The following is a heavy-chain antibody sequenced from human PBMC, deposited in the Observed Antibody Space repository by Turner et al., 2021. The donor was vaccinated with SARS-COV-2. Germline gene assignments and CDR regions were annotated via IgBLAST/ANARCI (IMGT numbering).Heavy chain of an antibody. J-gene: IGHJ4*02. CDR1: GYNFTTYY. D-gene: IGHD6-6*01. V-gene: IGHV1-46*01. CDR3: ATVVGAV. Sequence: QVQLVQSGAEVKKPGASVKLSCKASGYNFTTYYIHWVLQAPGQGLEWMGIIHPSDGRTDYPQRFQGRVTMTRDTSTSTVHMELSSLISEDTAVYYCATVVGAVWGQGTLVIVSS. CDR2: IHPSDGRT.